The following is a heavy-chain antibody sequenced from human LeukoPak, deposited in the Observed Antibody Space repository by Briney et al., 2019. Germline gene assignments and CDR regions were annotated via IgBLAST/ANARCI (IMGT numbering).Heavy chain of an antibody. Sequence: SVKVSCKASGGTFSSYAISWVRQAPGQGLEWMGGIIPIFGTANYAQKFQGRVTITADKSTSTAYMELSSLRSEDTAVYYCARATTTGGGKLRGYYYYYMDVWGKGTTVTVSS. CDR1: GGTFSSYA. CDR2: IIPIFGTA. J-gene: IGHJ6*03. V-gene: IGHV1-69*06. D-gene: IGHD4-17*01. CDR3: ARATTTGGGKLRGYYYYYMDV.